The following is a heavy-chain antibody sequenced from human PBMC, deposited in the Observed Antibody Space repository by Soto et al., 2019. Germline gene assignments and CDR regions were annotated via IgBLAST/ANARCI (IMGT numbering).Heavy chain of an antibody. J-gene: IGHJ6*02. D-gene: IGHD6-19*01. CDR3: ARYNSGCCPYGMDV. CDR2: IRFYNDNT. CDR1: GYTFINHG. V-gene: IGHV1-18*01. Sequence: QAQLVQSGAEVKKPGASVKVSCKASGYTFINHGISWVRQAPGQGLEWMGGIRFYNDNTNYAPKFQGRVTMTTDTSTSTAHMELRSLRSEGTAVYYGARYNSGCCPYGMDVWGQGTTVTVSS.